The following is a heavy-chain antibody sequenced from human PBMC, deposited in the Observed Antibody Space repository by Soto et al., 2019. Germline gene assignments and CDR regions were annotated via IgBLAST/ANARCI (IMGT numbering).Heavy chain of an antibody. CDR1: GFTVSSNY. V-gene: IGHV3-53*04. J-gene: IGHJ6*02. Sequence: GGSLRLSCAASGFTVSSNYMSWVRQAPGKGLEWVSVIYSGGSTYYADSVKGRFTISRQNSKNTLYLQMNSLRAEDTAVYYCAGRLGITGTRSYYYGMDVWGQGTTVTVSS. CDR3: AGRLGITGTRSYYYGMDV. CDR2: IYSGGST. D-gene: IGHD1-7*01.